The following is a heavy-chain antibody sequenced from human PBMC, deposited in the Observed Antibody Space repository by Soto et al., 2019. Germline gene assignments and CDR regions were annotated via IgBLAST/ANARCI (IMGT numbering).Heavy chain of an antibody. V-gene: IGHV4-39*02. CDR1: GGSISNSNYY. D-gene: IGHD2-15*01. Sequence: SETLSLTCTVSGGSISNSNYYRAWLRQSPGKGLEWIGSIYYRGNTYYNPSLKSRVTISVDTSKNQFSLKLSSVTAADTAVYYCAREGGGYCSGGSCQVDYWGQGTLVTVSS. CDR2: IYYRGNT. J-gene: IGHJ4*02. CDR3: AREGGGYCSGGSCQVDY.